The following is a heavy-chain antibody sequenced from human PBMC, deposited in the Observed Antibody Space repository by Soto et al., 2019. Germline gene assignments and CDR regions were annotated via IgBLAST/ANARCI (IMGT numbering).Heavy chain of an antibody. CDR2: INHSGSA. Sequence: SETLSNTCAFHGGPFSDYTWTCIRHPPGKGLQWIGQINHSGSAYYNPSLRSRAIISVHSSNDQFSLELTSVTAADTAVYYCARGLITGSSYSGGWYYFDYWGQGTLVTVS. CDR3: ARGLITGSSYSGGWYYFDY. V-gene: IGHV4-34*01. J-gene: IGHJ4*02. D-gene: IGHD1-26*01. CDR1: GGPFSDYT.